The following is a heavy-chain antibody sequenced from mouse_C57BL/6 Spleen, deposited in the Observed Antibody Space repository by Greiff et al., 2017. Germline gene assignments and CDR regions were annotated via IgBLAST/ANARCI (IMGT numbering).Heavy chain of an antibody. CDR1: GYSFTSDY. CDR2: ISYSGST. J-gene: IGHJ1*03. V-gene: IGHV3-8*01. CDR3: ARVGSRAHWYFDV. D-gene: IGHD1-1*01. Sequence: EVQLQQSGPGLAKPSPSLSLTCSVSGYSFTSDYWNWVRQFPGHKLEYMGYISYSGSTYYNPSLKSRISITRDTSNNQYYLQLNSVTTEDTATYYCARVGSRAHWYFDVWGTGTTVTVSS.